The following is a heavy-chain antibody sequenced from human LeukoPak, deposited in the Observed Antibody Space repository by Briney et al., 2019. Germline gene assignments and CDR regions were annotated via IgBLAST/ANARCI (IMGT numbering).Heavy chain of an antibody. D-gene: IGHD1/OR15-1a*01. CDR1: GGSISNYY. V-gene: IGHV4-59*08. CDR3: ARSIAGTRSKFDN. CDR2: IYYSGSA. Sequence: SETLSLTCTVSGGSISNYYWSWIRQPPREGLEWIAYIYYSGSANYNPSLKSRVTISVDTSKNQFSLNLNSVTAADTAVYYCARSIAGTRSKFDNWGQGSLVTVSS. J-gene: IGHJ5*02.